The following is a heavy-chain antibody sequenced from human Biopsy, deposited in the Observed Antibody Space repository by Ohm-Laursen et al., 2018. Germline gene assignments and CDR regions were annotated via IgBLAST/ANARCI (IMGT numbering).Heavy chain of an antibody. CDR3: ASGDYFDSNGYLWFDP. Sequence: TLSLTCTVSGGSISSGGSYWSWIRRRPGKGLEWIGYIFNSANTYYNPSLKNLITISGDTSKNQFSLKLNSVTAADTAVYYCASGDYFDSNGYLWFDPWGQGTLVTVSS. V-gene: IGHV4-31*01. D-gene: IGHD3-22*01. CDR2: IFNSANT. J-gene: IGHJ5*02. CDR1: GGSISSGGSY.